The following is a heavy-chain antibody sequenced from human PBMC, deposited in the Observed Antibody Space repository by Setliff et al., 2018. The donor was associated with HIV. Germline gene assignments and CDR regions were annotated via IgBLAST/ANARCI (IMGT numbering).Heavy chain of an antibody. J-gene: IGHJ6*02. V-gene: IGHV1-69*10. D-gene: IGHD4-17*01. CDR1: GGTFSNYA. CDR2: IIPMLGKA. CDR3: ARGEWLLLHQTTVSNDYYYGMDV. Sequence: SVKVSCKASGGTFSNYAINWVRQAPGQGLEWMGGIIPMLGKANYAQRFQGRVTIIADESTSTAYMEPSSLRSEDTAVYYCARGEWLLLHQTTVSNDYYYGMDVWGQGTTVTVSS.